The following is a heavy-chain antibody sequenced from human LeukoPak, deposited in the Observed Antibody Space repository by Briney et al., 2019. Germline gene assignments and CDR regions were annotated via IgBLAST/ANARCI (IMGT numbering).Heavy chain of an antibody. J-gene: IGHJ4*02. V-gene: IGHV3-21*01. Sequence: GGSLRLSCAASGFTFSSKYMSWVRQAPGKGLEWVSSISSSSSYIYYADSVKGRFTISRDNAKNSLYLQMNSLRAEDTAVYYCARGWKWLYNYWGQGTLVTVSS. CDR1: GFTFSSKY. CDR2: ISSSSSYI. D-gene: IGHD3-22*01. CDR3: ARGWKWLYNY.